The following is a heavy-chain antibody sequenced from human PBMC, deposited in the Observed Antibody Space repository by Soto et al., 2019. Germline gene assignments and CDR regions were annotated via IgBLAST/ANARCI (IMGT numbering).Heavy chain of an antibody. D-gene: IGHD6-13*01. CDR2: INHSGST. V-gene: IGHV4-34*01. CDR1: GGSFSGYY. J-gene: IGHJ4*02. CDR3: ARGRVAAAGNTDY. Sequence: NPSETLSLTCAVYGGSFSGYYWSWIRQPPGKGLEWIGEINHSGSTNYNPSLKSRVTISVDTSKNQFSLKLSSVTAADTAVYYCARGRVAAAGNTDYWGQGTLVTVS.